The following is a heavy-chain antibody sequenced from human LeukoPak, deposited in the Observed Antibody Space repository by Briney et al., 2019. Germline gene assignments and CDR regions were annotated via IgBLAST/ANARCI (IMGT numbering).Heavy chain of an antibody. CDR3: ASGGIAAAPGAYYYYGMDV. CDR1: GYTFTGYY. J-gene: IGHJ6*02. D-gene: IGHD6-13*01. V-gene: IGHV1-2*02. CDR2: INPNSGGT. Sequence: ASVKVSCKASGYTFTGYYMHWVRQAPGQGLEWMGWINPNSGGTNYAQKFQGRVTMTRDTSISTAYMELSRLRSDDTAVNYCASGGIAAAPGAYYYYGMDVWGQGTTVTVSS.